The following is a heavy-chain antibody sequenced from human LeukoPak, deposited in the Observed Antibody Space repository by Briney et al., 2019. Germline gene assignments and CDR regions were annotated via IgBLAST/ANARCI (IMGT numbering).Heavy chain of an antibody. CDR3: ASNGGGVPAAIDAFDI. CDR2: MNPNSGGT. D-gene: IGHD2-2*01. J-gene: IGHJ3*02. V-gene: IGHV1-2*02. Sequence: ASVKVSCKASGYTFTSYDINWVRQATGQGLEWMGWMNPNSGGTNYAQKFQGRVTMTRDTSISTAYMELSRLRSDDTAVYYCASNGGGVPAAIDAFDIWGQGTMVTVSS. CDR1: GYTFTSYD.